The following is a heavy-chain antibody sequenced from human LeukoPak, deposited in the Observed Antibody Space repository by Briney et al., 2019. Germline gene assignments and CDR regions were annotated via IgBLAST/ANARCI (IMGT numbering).Heavy chain of an antibody. CDR2: ISSSGSTI. CDR1: GFTFSDYY. V-gene: IGHV3-11*01. CDR3: ARSLYTIFGVVRSYYFDH. J-gene: IGHJ4*02. Sequence: PGGSLRLSCAASGFTFSDYYMSWIRQAPGKGLEWASYISSSGSTIYYADSVKGRFTISRDNAKNSLYLQMNSLRAEDTAVYYCARSLYTIFGVVRSYYFDHWGQGTLVTVSS. D-gene: IGHD3-3*01.